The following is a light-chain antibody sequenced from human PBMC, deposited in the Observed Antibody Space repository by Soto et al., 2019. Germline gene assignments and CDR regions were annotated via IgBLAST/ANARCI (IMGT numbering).Light chain of an antibody. CDR1: QSVSSSY. CDR2: GAS. V-gene: IGKV3-20*01. Sequence: EKVLTQAPGTLSLSPGERATLSCRASQSVSSSYLAWYQQKPGQAPRLLIYGASSRATGIPDRFSGSGSGTDFTLTISRLEREDFAVYYCQQYGSSGTFGQGTKVDIK. J-gene: IGKJ1*01. CDR3: QQYGSSGT.